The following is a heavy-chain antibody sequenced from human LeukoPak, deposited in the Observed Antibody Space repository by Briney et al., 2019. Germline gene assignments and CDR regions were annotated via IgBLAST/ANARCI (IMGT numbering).Heavy chain of an antibody. CDR2: ISDSGAYT. Sequence: PGGSLRLSCAASGFTFTDSAMSWVRQAPGKGLGWVSSISDSGAYTDYADTVKGRFTISKDNSKNTRYLQMNSLRAEDTAVYYCAKDRGSVATISLISYYIDYWGQGTLVTVSS. CDR1: GFTFTDSA. D-gene: IGHD5-24*01. V-gene: IGHV3-23*01. J-gene: IGHJ4*02. CDR3: AKDRGSVATISLISYYIDY.